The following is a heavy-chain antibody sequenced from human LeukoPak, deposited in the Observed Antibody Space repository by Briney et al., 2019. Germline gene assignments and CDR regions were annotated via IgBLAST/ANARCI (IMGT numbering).Heavy chain of an antibody. CDR2: ISSSSSTI. CDR1: GFTFSSYS. V-gene: IGHV3-48*01. Sequence: PGGSLRLSCAASGFTFSSYSMNWVRQAPGKGLEWVSYISSSSSTIYYADSVKGRFTISRDNAKNSLYLQMNSLRAEDTAAYYCARSRDGYNSDYWGQGTLVTVSS. J-gene: IGHJ4*02. CDR3: ARSRDGYNSDY. D-gene: IGHD5-12*01.